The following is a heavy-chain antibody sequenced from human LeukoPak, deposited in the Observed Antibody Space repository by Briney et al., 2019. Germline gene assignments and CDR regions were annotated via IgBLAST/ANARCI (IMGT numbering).Heavy chain of an antibody. CDR2: ISTSGRTT. J-gene: IGHJ4*02. Sequence: GGSLRLSCAASGFTISNYDMNWVRQAPGKGLEWVSYISTSGRTTYYADSVKGRFTISRDNAKNSLSLQMNSLRAEDTAVYYCARPASGGLSEDYWGQGTLVTVSS. CDR3: ARPASGGLSEDY. V-gene: IGHV3-48*03. D-gene: IGHD3-10*01. CDR1: GFTISNYD.